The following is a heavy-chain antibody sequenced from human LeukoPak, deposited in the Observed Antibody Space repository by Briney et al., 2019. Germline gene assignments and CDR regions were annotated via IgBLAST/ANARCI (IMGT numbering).Heavy chain of an antibody. V-gene: IGHV1-8*01. Sequence: VASVKVSCKASGYTFTSYDINWVRQATGQGLEWMGWMNPNSGNTGYAQKFQGRVTMTRNTSISTAYMELSSLRSEDTAVYYCARGWYGQLTFDHWGQGTLFTVSS. CDR2: MNPNSGNT. J-gene: IGHJ5*02. D-gene: IGHD6-13*01. CDR3: ARGWYGQLTFDH. CDR1: GYTFTSYD.